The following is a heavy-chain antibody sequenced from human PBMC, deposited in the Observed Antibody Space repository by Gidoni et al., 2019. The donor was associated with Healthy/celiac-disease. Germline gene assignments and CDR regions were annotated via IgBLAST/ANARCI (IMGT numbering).Heavy chain of an antibody. Sequence: QVQLVASGGVVVPPGWSLRLSCAASCFTFSCSGLHWVRQAPAKGPEWVAVIWYDGSNKYYADCVKGRFTISRDNSKNTLYLKMNSLRAEDTAVYYCAREWGGYDPNDTRNSYYFDYWGQGTLVTVSS. J-gene: IGHJ4*02. CDR1: CFTFSCSG. CDR3: AREWGGYDPNDTRNSYYFDY. V-gene: IGHV3-33*01. D-gene: IGHD5-12*01. CDR2: IWYDGSNK.